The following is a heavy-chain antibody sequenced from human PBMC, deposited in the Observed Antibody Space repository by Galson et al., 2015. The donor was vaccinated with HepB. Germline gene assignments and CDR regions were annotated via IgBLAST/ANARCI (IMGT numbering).Heavy chain of an antibody. J-gene: IGHJ4*02. CDR1: GLTFSNVW. CDR3: AHIARGDCDY. Sequence: SLRLSCAVSGLTFSNVWMAWVRQAPGKGLEWMGRIRSKGEGGTMDYAASVEGRFTISRDDSKNTLYLQMNSLQIEDTGVYYCAHIARGDCDYWGQGTLVTVSS. V-gene: IGHV3-15*01. D-gene: IGHD2-21*01. CDR2: IRSKGEGGTM.